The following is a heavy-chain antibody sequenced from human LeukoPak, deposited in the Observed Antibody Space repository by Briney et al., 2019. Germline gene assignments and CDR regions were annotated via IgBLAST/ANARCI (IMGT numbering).Heavy chain of an antibody. CDR3: AKRGYSFGYTWGGFDY. V-gene: IGHV3-23*01. CDR1: GFTVSSNY. CDR2: ISVRGDTT. Sequence: GGSLRLSCAASGFTVSSNYMTWVRQAPGKGLEWVSIISVRGDTTYSADSVKGRFTISRDNSKNTLYLHMSGLRVEDTAVYYCAKRGYSFGYTWGGFDYWGQGTLVTVSS. D-gene: IGHD3-16*01. J-gene: IGHJ4*02.